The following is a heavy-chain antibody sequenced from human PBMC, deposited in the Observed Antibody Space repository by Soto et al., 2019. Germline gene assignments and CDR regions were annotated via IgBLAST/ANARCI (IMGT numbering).Heavy chain of an antibody. CDR1: GGSISSGGYS. V-gene: IGHV4-30-2*01. D-gene: IGHD4-17*01. Sequence: PSETLSLTCAVSGGSISSGGYSWSWIRQPPGKGLEWIGYIYHSGSTYYNPSLKSRVTISVDRSKNQFSLKLSSVTAADTAVYYCVGSTVVAYFDYWGKGTLVTVSS. CDR2: IYHSGST. CDR3: VGSTVVAYFDY. J-gene: IGHJ4*02.